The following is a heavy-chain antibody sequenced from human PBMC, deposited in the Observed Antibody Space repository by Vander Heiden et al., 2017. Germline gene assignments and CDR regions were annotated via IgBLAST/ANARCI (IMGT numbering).Heavy chain of an antibody. Sequence: EVQLVESGGGLIQPGGSLRLSCAASGFTVSRHYMSWVRQAPGKGLEWVSVIYSGGSTYFADSVKGRFTIARDNSKNTLYLQMNSLRAEDTAVYYCARWLNPDFWSDQRAGWFDPWGQGTLVTVSS. CDR2: IYSGGST. CDR3: ARWLNPDFWSDQRAGWFDP. D-gene: IGHD3-3*01. CDR1: GFTVSRHY. V-gene: IGHV3-53*01. J-gene: IGHJ5*02.